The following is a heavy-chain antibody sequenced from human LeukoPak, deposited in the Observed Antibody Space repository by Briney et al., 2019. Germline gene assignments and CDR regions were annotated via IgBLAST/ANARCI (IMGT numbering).Heavy chain of an antibody. D-gene: IGHD3-10*01. Sequence: ASVKVSCKASGYTFTTYDINWVRQATGQGLEWMGWMNPNSGNTGYAQKFQGRVTMTRNTSMSTAYMEPSSLRSEDTAVYYCARANYYGSGKKDLDYWGQGTLVTVSS. CDR1: GYTFTTYD. CDR3: ARANYYGSGKKDLDY. CDR2: MNPNSGNT. J-gene: IGHJ4*02. V-gene: IGHV1-8*01.